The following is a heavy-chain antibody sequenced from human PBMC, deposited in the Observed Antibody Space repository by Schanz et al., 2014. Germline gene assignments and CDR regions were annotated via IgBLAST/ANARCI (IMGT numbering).Heavy chain of an antibody. D-gene: IGHD4-17*01. V-gene: IGHV1-18*04. J-gene: IGHJ4*02. CDR2: ISAYNGDT. Sequence: QVQLVQSGAEVKKPGASVKVSCKASGFTFPTYGVSWVRQAPGQGLEWVGWISAYNGDTKSAQKLQGRVTMTTDTSTSTAYMELSSLRSDDTAVYYCARELRLEYYFDYWGQGTQVTVSS. CDR1: GFTFPTYG. CDR3: ARELRLEYYFDY.